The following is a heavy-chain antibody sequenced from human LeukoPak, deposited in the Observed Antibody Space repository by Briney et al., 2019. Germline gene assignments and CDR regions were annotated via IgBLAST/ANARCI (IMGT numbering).Heavy chain of an antibody. Sequence: GESLKISCKGSGYSFTSYWISWVRQMPGKGLEWMGRTDPSDSYTNYSPSFQGHVTISADKSISTAYLQWSSLKASDTAMYYCAAPLQYCSGGSCYSGYYYYGMDVWGQGTTVTVSS. CDR2: TDPSDSYT. CDR1: GYSFTSYW. D-gene: IGHD2-15*01. J-gene: IGHJ6*02. V-gene: IGHV5-10-1*01. CDR3: AAPLQYCSGGSCYSGYYYYGMDV.